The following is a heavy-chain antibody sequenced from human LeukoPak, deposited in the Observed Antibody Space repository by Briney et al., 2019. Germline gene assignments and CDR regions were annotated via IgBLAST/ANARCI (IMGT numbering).Heavy chain of an antibody. J-gene: IGHJ4*02. Sequence: ASVKVSCKASGYTFTSYDINWVRQATGQGLEWMGWMNPNSGNTGYAQKFQGRVTMTRNTSISTAYMELSSLRSEDTAVYYCARVGSGYDEAPFDYWGQGTLVTVST. CDR2: MNPNSGNT. D-gene: IGHD5-12*01. CDR1: GYTFTSYD. V-gene: IGHV1-8*01. CDR3: ARVGSGYDEAPFDY.